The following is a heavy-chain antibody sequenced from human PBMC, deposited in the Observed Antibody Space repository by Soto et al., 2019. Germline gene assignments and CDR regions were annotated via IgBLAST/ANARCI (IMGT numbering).Heavy chain of an antibody. CDR3: AKGAWLDS. Sequence: EVQLVESGGGLVQPGGSLRLSCVASGFTFITFDMSWVRQAPGKGLEWVSEISGSDGRTYYADSVNRRFTISRDNSKNTLYMQINSLRAEDTAVYYCAKGAWLDSWGQGILVTVSS. CDR1: GFTFITFD. V-gene: IGHV3-23*04. J-gene: IGHJ5*01. CDR2: ISGSDGRT.